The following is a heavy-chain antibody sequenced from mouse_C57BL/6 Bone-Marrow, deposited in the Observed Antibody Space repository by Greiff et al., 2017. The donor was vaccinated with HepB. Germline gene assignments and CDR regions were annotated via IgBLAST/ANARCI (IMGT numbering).Heavy chain of an antibody. J-gene: IGHJ4*01. Sequence: LEESDAELVKPGASVKISCKVSGYTFTDHTIHWMKQRPEQGLEWIGYIYPRDGSTKYNEKFKGKATLTADKSSSTAYMQLNSLTSEDSAVYFCARWGDYDYYYAMDYWGQGTSVTVSS. CDR2: IYPRDGST. V-gene: IGHV1-78*01. D-gene: IGHD2-4*01. CDR3: ARWGDYDYYYAMDY. CDR1: GYTFTDHT.